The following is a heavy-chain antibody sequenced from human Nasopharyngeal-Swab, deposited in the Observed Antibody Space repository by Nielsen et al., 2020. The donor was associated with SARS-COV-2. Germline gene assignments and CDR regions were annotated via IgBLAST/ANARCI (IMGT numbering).Heavy chain of an antibody. CDR3: AKDVRGSGSLGCMDV. J-gene: IGHJ6*02. Sequence: GGSLRLSCAASGFTFSSYAMSWVRQAPGKGLEWVSAISGSGGSTYYADSVKGRFTISRDNSENTLYLQMNSLRAEDTAVYYCAKDVRGSGSLGCMDVWGQGTTVTVSS. D-gene: IGHD3-10*01. V-gene: IGHV3-23*01. CDR1: GFTFSSYA. CDR2: ISGSGGST.